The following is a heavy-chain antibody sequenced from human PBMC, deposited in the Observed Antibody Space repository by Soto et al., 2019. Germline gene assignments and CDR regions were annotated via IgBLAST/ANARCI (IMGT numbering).Heavy chain of an antibody. CDR1: GFTFSSYG. CDR2: IWYDGSNK. Sequence: GGSLRLSCAASGFTFSSYGMHWVRQAPGKGLEWVAVIWYDGSNKYYADSVKGRFTISRDNSKNTLYLQMNSLRAEDTAVYYCASGHWNYVFDYWGQGTLVTVSS. D-gene: IGHD1-7*01. J-gene: IGHJ4*02. V-gene: IGHV3-33*01. CDR3: ASGHWNYVFDY.